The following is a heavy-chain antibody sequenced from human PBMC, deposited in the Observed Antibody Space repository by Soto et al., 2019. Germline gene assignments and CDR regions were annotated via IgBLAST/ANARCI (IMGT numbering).Heavy chain of an antibody. V-gene: IGHV4-39*01. J-gene: IGHJ5*02. CDR1: GDSISSSRYY. D-gene: IGHD3-22*01. Sequence: SETLSLTCTVSGDSISSSRYYWGWIRQPPGKGLEWIGIIYYSGSTYYNPSLKSRVTISVDKSKNQFSLKVTSVTAADTALYYCARDYFDSSDYTTNWFDPWGQGTLVTVSS. CDR3: ARDYFDSSDYTTNWFDP. CDR2: IYYSGST.